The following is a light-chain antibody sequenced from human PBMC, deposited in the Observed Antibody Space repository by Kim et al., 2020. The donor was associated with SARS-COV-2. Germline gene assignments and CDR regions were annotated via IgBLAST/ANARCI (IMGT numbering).Light chain of an antibody. V-gene: IGLV1-51*01. Sequence: GQRVTISCTGSSSNIGNDYVSWYQQFPGTAPKLLIYDNNKRPSGIPDRFSGSKSGTSANLGITGLQTGDEADYYCGTWDNSLSAGVFGGGTQLTVL. J-gene: IGLJ3*02. CDR2: DNN. CDR3: GTWDNSLSAGV. CDR1: SSNIGNDY.